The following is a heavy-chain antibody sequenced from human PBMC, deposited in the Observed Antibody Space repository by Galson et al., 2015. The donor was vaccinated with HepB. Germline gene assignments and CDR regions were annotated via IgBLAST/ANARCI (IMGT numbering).Heavy chain of an antibody. J-gene: IGHJ4*02. CDR1: GFTFSSYG. D-gene: IGHD6-19*01. CDR3: ARDRLAVAGGIDY. CDR2: IWYDGSNK. V-gene: IGHV3-33*01. Sequence: SLRLSCAASGFTFSSYGMHWVRQAPGKGLEWVAVIWYDGSNKYYADSVKGRFTISRDNSKNTLYLQMNSLRAEDTAVYYCARDRLAVAGGIDYWGQGTLVTVSS.